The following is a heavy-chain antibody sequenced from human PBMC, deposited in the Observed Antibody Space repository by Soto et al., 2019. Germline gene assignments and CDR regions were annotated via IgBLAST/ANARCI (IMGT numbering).Heavy chain of an antibody. Sequence: ASVKVSCKASGYTFTSYYMHWVRQAPGQGLEWMGIINPSSGTTSYAQKFQGRVTMTRDTSTSTVYMELSSLRSEDTAVYYCARHCSNTSCYRGDIDYWGQGTLVTVSS. J-gene: IGHJ4*02. D-gene: IGHD2-2*02. CDR3: ARHCSNTSCYRGDIDY. CDR2: INPSSGTT. CDR1: GYTFTSYY. V-gene: IGHV1-46*01.